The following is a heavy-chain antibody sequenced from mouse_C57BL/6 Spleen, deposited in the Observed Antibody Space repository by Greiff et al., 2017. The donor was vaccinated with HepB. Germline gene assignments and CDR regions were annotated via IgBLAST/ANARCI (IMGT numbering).Heavy chain of an antibody. J-gene: IGHJ4*01. CDR3: ARGGYSNYVDYAMDY. CDR1: GYTFTSYW. CDR2: IDPSDSYT. V-gene: IGHV1-59*01. D-gene: IGHD2-5*01. Sequence: QVQLQQPGAELVRPGTSVKLSCKASGYTFTSYWMHWVKQRPGQGLEWIGVIDPSDSYTNYNQKFKGKATLTVDTSSSTAYMQLSSLTSEDSAVYYGARGGYSNYVDYAMDYWGQGTSVTVSS.